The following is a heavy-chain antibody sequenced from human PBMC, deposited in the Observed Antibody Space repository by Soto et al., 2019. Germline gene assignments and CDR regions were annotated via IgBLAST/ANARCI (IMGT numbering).Heavy chain of an antibody. CDR3: AREVEENYYYYYMDV. D-gene: IGHD2-15*01. Sequence: GGSLSLSCAASGFTFSDYYMSWIRQAPGKGLEWVSYISSSGSTIYYADSVKGRFTISRDNAKNSLYLQMNSLRAEDTAVYYCAREVEENYYYYYMDVWGKGTTVTVSS. CDR1: GFTFSDYY. CDR2: ISSSGSTI. V-gene: IGHV3-11*01. J-gene: IGHJ6*03.